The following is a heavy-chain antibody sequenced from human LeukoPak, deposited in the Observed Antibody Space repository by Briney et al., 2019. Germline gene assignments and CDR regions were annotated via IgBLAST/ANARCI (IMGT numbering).Heavy chain of an antibody. V-gene: IGHV3-30*02. CDR3: VKDGEWTFDV. Sequence: PGGSLRLSCAASGFTFTMSGMHWVRQAPGEGLEWVAFIGRDKNTKYYADSVKGRFTISGDSSYNTAFLQVNSLRTEDTALYYRVKDGEWTFDVWGQGTMVTVSS. CDR1: GFTFTMSG. CDR2: IGRDKNTK. J-gene: IGHJ3*01. D-gene: IGHD3-3*01.